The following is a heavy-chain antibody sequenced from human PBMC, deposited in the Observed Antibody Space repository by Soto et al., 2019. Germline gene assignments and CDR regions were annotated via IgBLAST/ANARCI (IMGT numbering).Heavy chain of an antibody. D-gene: IGHD1-26*01. J-gene: IGHJ3*02. CDR1: GFTFSSYS. V-gene: IGHV3-48*02. Sequence: TGGSLRLSCAASGFTFSSYSMNWVRQAPGKGLEWVSYISSSSSTIYYADSVKGRFTISRDNAKNSLYLQMNSLRDEDTAVYYCARDRRELRPDAFDIWGQGTMVTVSS. CDR3: ARDRRELRPDAFDI. CDR2: ISSSSSTI.